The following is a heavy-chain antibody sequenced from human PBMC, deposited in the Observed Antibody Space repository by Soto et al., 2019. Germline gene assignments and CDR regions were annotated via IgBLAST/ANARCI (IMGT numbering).Heavy chain of an antibody. J-gene: IGHJ4*02. V-gene: IGHV3-23*01. CDR2: IYGGGNGP. Sequence: EVQVLESGGGLVQPGGSLRLSCAATGFTFSDFAMSWVRQAPGKGLEWVSRIYGGGNGPHYADSVKGRVTISRDNSKNTLYLQMNSLRAEDTAVYYCAKMEGMDPWAYSFDYWGQGTLFPVSS. CDR1: GFTFSDFA. D-gene: IGHD2-2*03. CDR3: AKMEGMDPWAYSFDY.